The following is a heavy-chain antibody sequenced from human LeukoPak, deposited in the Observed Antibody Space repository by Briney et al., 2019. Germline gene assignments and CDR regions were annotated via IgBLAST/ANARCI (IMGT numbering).Heavy chain of an antibody. D-gene: IGHD7-27*01. J-gene: IGHJ5*02. CDR1: GASVTDYY. CDR3: TRGHWGLQS. Sequence: PSETLSLTCTVSGASVTDYYWSWIRQSPGKGLEWNSYIHHSGNSDYNPSLRSRVTTSLDTSKNQFSLNLISVTAADTAVYYCTRGHWGLQSWSQGTLVTVSS. V-gene: IGHV4-59*02. CDR2: IHHSGNS.